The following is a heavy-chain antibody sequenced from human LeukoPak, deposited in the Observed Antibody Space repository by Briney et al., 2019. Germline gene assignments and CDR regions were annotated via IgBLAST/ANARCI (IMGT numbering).Heavy chain of an antibody. D-gene: IGHD6-19*01. J-gene: IGHJ6*03. CDR3: ARGFSGWYYYYYYMDV. CDR2: MNPNSGNT. Sequence: ASVKVSCKASGYTFTSYDINWVRQATGQGLEWMGWMNPNSGNTGYAQKFQGRVTITRNTSISTAYMELGSLRSEDTAVYYCARGFSGWYYYYYYMDVWGKGTTVTVSS. CDR1: GYTFTSYD. V-gene: IGHV1-8*03.